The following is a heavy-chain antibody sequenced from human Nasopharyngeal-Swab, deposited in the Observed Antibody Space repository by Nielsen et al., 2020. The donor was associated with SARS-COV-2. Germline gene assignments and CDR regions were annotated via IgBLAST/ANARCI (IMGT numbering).Heavy chain of an antibody. V-gene: IGHV3-48*03. CDR2: ISSSGGTI. Sequence: GGSLRLSCAASGFTFSSYEMNWVRQAPGKGLEWVSYISSSGGTIYYADSVKGRFTISRDNARNSLYLQMNSLRDEDTAVYYCAREVAGMDHWGQGTLVPSPQ. D-gene: IGHD6-19*01. CDR1: GFTFSSYE. CDR3: AREVAGMDH. J-gene: IGHJ4*02.